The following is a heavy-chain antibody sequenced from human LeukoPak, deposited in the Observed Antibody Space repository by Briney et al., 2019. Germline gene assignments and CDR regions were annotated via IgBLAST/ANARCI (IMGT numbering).Heavy chain of an antibody. CDR1: GGSISSGSYY. J-gene: IGHJ6*03. D-gene: IGHD3-16*01. CDR3: ARDGGSYYYYMDV. V-gene: IGHV4-61*02. Sequence: SETLSLTCTVSGGSISSGSYYWSWIRQPAGKGLEWIGRIYTSGSTNYNPSLKSRVTISVDTSNNQFSLKLSSVTAADTAVYYCARDGGSYYYYMDVWGKGTTVTVSS. CDR2: IYTSGST.